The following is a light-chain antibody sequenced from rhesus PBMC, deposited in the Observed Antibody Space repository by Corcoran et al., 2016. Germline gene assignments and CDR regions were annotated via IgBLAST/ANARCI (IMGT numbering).Light chain of an antibody. CDR2: KAS. CDR1: QSISSW. J-gene: IGKJ2*01. Sequence: DIQMTQSPSSLSASVGDTVTITCRASQSISSWLAWFQQKSGKAPKLLIYKASILQSGVPSRFSGIGSGTDFTLTLCHLQSEDFATYLCQQDSSRPYSFGQGTKVEIK. CDR3: QQDSSRPYS. V-gene: IGKV1-22*01.